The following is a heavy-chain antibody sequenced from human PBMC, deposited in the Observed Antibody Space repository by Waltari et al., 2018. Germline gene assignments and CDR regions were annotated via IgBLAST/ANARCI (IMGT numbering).Heavy chain of an antibody. CDR1: GYTFTGYY. D-gene: IGHD3-16*01. Sequence: VKVSCKGSGYTFTGYYIQWLRQAPGQGLEWMGWIDPNTGGTKLAQKFQGRVTMTRDTSINTVYMELSSLGSDDTAVYYCARDLYDSRVPGDYFDYWGQGTLVTVSS. J-gene: IGHJ4*02. V-gene: IGHV1-2*02. CDR2: IDPNTGGT. CDR3: ARDLYDSRVPGDYFDY.